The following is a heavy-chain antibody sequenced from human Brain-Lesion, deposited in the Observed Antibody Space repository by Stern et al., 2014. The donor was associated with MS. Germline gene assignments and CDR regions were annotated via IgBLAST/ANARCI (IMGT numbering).Heavy chain of an antibody. J-gene: IGHJ5*02. V-gene: IGHV3-30*18. CDR1: GFTFGSCA. Sequence: MQLVESGGGVVQPGRHLRLSCVASGFTFGSCAMHWVRQAPGKGLEWVAGVSYDGSNKYYADSVKGRFTISRDNSQNTLYMQMSSLRPEDTAVYYCAKDRQYLTYFFDHWGQGSLVTVSS. D-gene: IGHD2/OR15-2a*01. CDR2: VSYDGSNK. CDR3: AKDRQYLTYFFDH.